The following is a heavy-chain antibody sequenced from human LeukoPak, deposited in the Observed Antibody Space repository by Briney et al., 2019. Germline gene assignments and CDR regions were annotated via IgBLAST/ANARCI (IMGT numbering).Heavy chain of an antibody. CDR3: ARGAPKGSGYSGYDYVYYYYYMDV. D-gene: IGHD5-12*01. V-gene: IGHV1-2*02. CDR2: INPHSGGT. J-gene: IGHJ6*03. CDR1: GYTFTGYY. Sequence: GASVTVSCKASGYTFTGYYMHRVRQAPGQGLEWMGWINPHSGGTNYAQKLQGRVTMTRDTSISNAYMELSRLRSDDTAVYYCARGAPKGSGYSGYDYVYYYYYMDVWGKGTTVTVSS.